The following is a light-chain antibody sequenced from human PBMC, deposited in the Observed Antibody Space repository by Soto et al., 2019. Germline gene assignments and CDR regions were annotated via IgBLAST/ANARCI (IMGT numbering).Light chain of an antibody. Sequence: QSVLSQPASMSGSPGQSITISCTGTSSDVGGFEYVPWYQHQPGKAPKLIIYDVTKRPSGVSNRFSGSKSGNTASLTISGIQAEDEGDYYCGSITRSSTSVFGTGTKVTVL. CDR1: SSDVGGFEY. V-gene: IGLV2-14*01. CDR2: DVT. J-gene: IGLJ1*01. CDR3: GSITRSSTSV.